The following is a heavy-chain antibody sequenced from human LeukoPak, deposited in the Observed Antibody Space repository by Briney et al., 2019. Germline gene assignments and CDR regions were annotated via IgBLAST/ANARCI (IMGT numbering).Heavy chain of an antibody. CDR1: GSTFTSYG. V-gene: IGHV3-21*06. Sequence: GGSLRLSCAASGSTFTSYGMNWVRQAPGKGLEWVSSISSSSYHINYADSVRGRFTISRDNAKNSLYLQMNSLRAEDTAVYYCARAYCSSTRCDYCFDSWGQGTLVTVSS. J-gene: IGHJ4*02. CDR3: ARAYCSSTRCDYCFDS. D-gene: IGHD2-2*01. CDR2: ISSSSYHI.